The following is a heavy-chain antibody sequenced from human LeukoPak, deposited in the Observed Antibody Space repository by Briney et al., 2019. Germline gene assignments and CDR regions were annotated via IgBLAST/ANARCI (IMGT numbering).Heavy chain of an antibody. CDR2: IIPIFATA. CDR1: GGTFSSYA. Sequence: GASVKVSCKASGGTFSSYAISWVRQAPGQGLEWMGRIIPIFATANYAQKFQGRVTITTDESTSTAYMELSSLRSEDTAVYYCARGYSRNPYYFDYWGQGTLVTVSS. V-gene: IGHV1-69*05. J-gene: IGHJ4*02. CDR3: ARGYSRNPYYFDY. D-gene: IGHD4-11*01.